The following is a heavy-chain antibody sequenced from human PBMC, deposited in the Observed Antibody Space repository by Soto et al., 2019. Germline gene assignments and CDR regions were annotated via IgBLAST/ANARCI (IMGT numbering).Heavy chain of an antibody. CDR3: ARDPAAAAYYFDT. D-gene: IGHD6-13*01. J-gene: IGHJ4*02. V-gene: IGHV1-3*01. CDR1: GYTFTSYA. Sequence: ASVKVSCKASGYTFTSYAIHWVRQAPGQRPEWMGWINVDKGNTKHSQKFQGRVTITRDAYASRAYMELSSLRSEDTAVYYCARDPAAAAYYFDTWGQGTLVTVSS. CDR2: INVDKGNT.